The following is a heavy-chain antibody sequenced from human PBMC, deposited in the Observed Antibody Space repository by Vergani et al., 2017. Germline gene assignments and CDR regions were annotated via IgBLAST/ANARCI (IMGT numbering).Heavy chain of an antibody. CDR3: VKDDPSLDH. CDR1: GFTFSDFG. V-gene: IGHV3-30*02. Sequence: QVQLAESGGGVVQPGRSLRLSCVASGFTFSDFGMHWVRQIPGEGLECVAFIRSDENRQFYGDPVKGRFTISRDNSKNTVYLQMNSLRIEDTAVYYCVKDDPSLDHWGQGTLVTVSS. J-gene: IGHJ4*02. CDR2: IRSDENRQ.